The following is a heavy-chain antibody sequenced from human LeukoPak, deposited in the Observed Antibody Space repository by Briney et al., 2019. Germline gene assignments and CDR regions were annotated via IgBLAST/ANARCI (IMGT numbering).Heavy chain of an antibody. J-gene: IGHJ6*02. D-gene: IGHD4-17*01. CDR2: ISGSGTTV. CDR3: ARGPDGLRRDYSYYYGMDV. V-gene: IGHV3-11*04. Sequence: GGSLRLSCAASGFTFSDFYMNWIRQAPGKGLEWISYISGSGTTVYFTDSVKGRFTISRDNAKDSLYLQMNSLRAEDTAVYYCARGPDGLRRDYSYYYGMDVWGQGTTVTVSS. CDR1: GFTFSDFY.